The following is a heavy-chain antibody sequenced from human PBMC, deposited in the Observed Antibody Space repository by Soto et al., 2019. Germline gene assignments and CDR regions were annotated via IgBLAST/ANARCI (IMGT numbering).Heavy chain of an antibody. CDR2: ITTYSGNT. CDR1: GYIFSNYG. D-gene: IGHD6-13*01. CDR3: ATSLGGHSSSWYVIDY. Sequence: QVQLVQSGAEVRKPGASVKVSCKASGYIFSNYGISWVRQAPGQGLEWMGWITTYSGNTNYEQKFQGRVTMTADTSTSPAYVELRSLRSDDTAVYYCATSLGGHSSSWYVIDYWGQGTLVTVSS. J-gene: IGHJ4*02. V-gene: IGHV1-18*01.